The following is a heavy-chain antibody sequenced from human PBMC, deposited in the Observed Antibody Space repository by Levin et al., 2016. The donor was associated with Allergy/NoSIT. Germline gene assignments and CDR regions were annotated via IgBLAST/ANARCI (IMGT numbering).Heavy chain of an antibody. Sequence: GGSLRLSCAASGFTFSSYAMSWVRQAPGKGLEWVSAISGSGGSTYYADSVKGRFTISRDNSKNTLYLQMNSLRAEDTAVYYCAKDGSGSYYGPYYFDYWGQGTLVTVSS. V-gene: IGHV3-23*01. CDR3: AKDGSGSYYGPYYFDY. J-gene: IGHJ4*02. CDR1: GFTFSSYA. D-gene: IGHD1-26*01. CDR2: ISGSGGST.